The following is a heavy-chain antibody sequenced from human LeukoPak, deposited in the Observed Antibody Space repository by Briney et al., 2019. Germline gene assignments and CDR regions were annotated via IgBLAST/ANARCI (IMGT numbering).Heavy chain of an antibody. Sequence: PGGSLRLSCAASGFTFSSYAMHWVRRAPGKGLEWVAVISYDGSNKYYADSVKGRFTISRDNSKNTLYLQMNSLRAEDTAVYYCARDDRIAVAGIGDYWGQGTLVTVSS. V-gene: IGHV3-30-3*01. D-gene: IGHD6-19*01. CDR3: ARDDRIAVAGIGDY. CDR2: ISYDGSNK. J-gene: IGHJ4*02. CDR1: GFTFSSYA.